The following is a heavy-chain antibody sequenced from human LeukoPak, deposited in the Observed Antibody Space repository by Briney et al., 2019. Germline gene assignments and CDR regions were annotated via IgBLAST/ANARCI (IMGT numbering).Heavy chain of an antibody. CDR2: ISWNSGSI. J-gene: IGHJ5*02. Sequence: PGRSLRLSCAASGFTFDDYAMHWVRQAPGKGLEWVSGISWNSGSIGYADSVKGRFTISRDNAKNSLYLQMNSLRAEDTALYYCAKGGYYYGSSGYYYAWGQGTLVTVSS. D-gene: IGHD3-22*01. V-gene: IGHV3-9*01. CDR1: GFTFDDYA. CDR3: AKGGYYYGSSGYYYA.